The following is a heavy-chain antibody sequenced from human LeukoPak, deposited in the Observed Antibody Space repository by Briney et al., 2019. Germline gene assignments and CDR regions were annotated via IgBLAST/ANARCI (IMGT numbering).Heavy chain of an antibody. CDR1: GASINSSPYY. CDR3: ARVGSSYGYSGYFDY. CDR2: ISYSGTT. Sequence: SETLSLTCAVSGASINSSPYYWAWIRQSPGKGLEWIATISYSGTTYYNPSLQSRVTIFVDKSKNQFSLKLSSVTAADTALYYCARVGSSYGYSGYFDYWGQGTLVTVSS. V-gene: IGHV4-39*07. J-gene: IGHJ4*02. D-gene: IGHD5-18*01.